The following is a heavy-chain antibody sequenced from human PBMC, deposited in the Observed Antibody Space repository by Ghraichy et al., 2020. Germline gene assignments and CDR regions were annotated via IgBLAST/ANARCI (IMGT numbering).Heavy chain of an antibody. CDR2: ISTDGSII. CDR3: ARDNHASLDY. Sequence: GSLRLSCAASGFTLSFYWMHWVRQAPGKELVWVARISTDGSIIAYADSVKGRFTISRDNAKDTLYLLMNSLRAEDTAVYYCARDNHASLDYWGQGSLVTVSS. D-gene: IGHD3-16*01. V-gene: IGHV3-74*01. J-gene: IGHJ4*02. CDR1: GFTLSFYW.